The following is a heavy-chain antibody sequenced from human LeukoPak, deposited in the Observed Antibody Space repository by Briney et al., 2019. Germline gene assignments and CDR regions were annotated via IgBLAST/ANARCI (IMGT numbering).Heavy chain of an antibody. D-gene: IGHD1-14*01. CDR2: IKQDGSVI. CDR1: GFTFCSFW. CDR3: ARETDGPTDY. V-gene: IGHV3-7*01. J-gene: IGHJ4*02. Sequence: GAPRPFFAASGFTFCSFWVRWGRQGPGEGAEWVANIKQDGSVIYYVDSVKGRFTISRDNAHNSLYLQMNSLRAEDTAVYYCARETDGPTDYWGQGTLVTVSS.